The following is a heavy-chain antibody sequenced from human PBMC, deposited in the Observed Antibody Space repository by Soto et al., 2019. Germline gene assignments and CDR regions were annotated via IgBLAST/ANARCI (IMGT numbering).Heavy chain of an antibody. Sequence: ASVKVSCKSSGYTFINFFIHWVRQAPGQGLEWVGIINPSGGATTYPQKFQGRVTMTRDTSTSTVYMDVSSLRFDDTAVYYCARSHCSGGSCYLGAFDIWGQGTMVTVSS. V-gene: IGHV1-46*01. D-gene: IGHD2-15*01. J-gene: IGHJ3*02. CDR3: ARSHCSGGSCYLGAFDI. CDR1: GYTFINFF. CDR2: INPSGGAT.